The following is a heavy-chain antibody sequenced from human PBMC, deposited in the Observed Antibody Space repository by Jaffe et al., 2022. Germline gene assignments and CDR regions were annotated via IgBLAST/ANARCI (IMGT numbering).Heavy chain of an antibody. D-gene: IGHD3-10*01. CDR2: INPNSGDT. V-gene: IGHV1-2*02. J-gene: IGHJ4*02. CDR3: ARQSYYGSGSYSYYFDY. CDR1: GYTFTGHY. Sequence: QVQLVQSGAEVKKPGASVKVSCKASGYTFTGHYMHWVRQAPGQGLEWMGWINPNSGDTKYGQKFQGRVTMTRDTSMTTVYMELSRLKSDDTAVYSCARQSYYGSGSYSYYFDYWGQGILVTVSS.